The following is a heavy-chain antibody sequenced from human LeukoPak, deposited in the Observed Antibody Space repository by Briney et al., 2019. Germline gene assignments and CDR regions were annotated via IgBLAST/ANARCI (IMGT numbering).Heavy chain of an antibody. CDR3: ARPGYSYGGGLDP. Sequence: PGGSLRLSCAASGSTFSSYAMHWVRQAPGKGLEWVAVISYDGSDIYYTDSVKGRFTISRDNSKNTLYLQMDSLRAEDTAAYYCARPGYSYGGGLDPWGQGTLVTVSS. CDR2: ISYDGSDI. J-gene: IGHJ5*02. D-gene: IGHD5-18*01. CDR1: GSTFSSYA. V-gene: IGHV3-30-3*01.